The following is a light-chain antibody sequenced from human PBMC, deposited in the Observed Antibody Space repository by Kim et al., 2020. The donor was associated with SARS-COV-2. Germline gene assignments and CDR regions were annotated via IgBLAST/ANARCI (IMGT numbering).Light chain of an antibody. V-gene: IGLV3-1*01. CDR1: KLGDKY. CDR2: QDS. Sequence: SCELTQPPSVSVSPGQTASITCSGDKLGDKYACWYQQKPGQSPVLVIYQDSKRPSGIPERFSGSNSGNTATLTISGTQAMDEADYYCQAWDSSTGVFGGGTQLTVL. J-gene: IGLJ2*01. CDR3: QAWDSSTGV.